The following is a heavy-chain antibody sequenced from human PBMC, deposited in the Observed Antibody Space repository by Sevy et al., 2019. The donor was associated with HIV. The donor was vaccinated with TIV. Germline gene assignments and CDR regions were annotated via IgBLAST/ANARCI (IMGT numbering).Heavy chain of an antibody. Sequence: SETLSLTCTVSGDSIISSHWWSWFRQTPGKGLEWIGDMYHRGTTNYNPSLKTRVIISVDKSKNQFFLKLTSVTAADTAVYYCAAAAGTYILGYYFGSWGQGSSVTVSS. CDR1: GDSIISSHW. CDR3: AAAAGTYILGYYFGS. V-gene: IGHV4-4*02. CDR2: MYHRGTT. J-gene: IGHJ4*02. D-gene: IGHD6-25*01.